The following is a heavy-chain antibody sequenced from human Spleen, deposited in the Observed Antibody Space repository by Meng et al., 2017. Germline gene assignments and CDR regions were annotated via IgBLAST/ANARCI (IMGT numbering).Heavy chain of an antibody. CDR3: ARGGARYDILTGYYSAYFDY. CDR1: CGSISSSNW. CDR2: INHSGST. V-gene: IGHV4-4*02. Sequence: GSGPGLAKPSRTLSLTCAFSCGSISSSNWWSWIRQPPGKGLEWIGEINHSGSTNYNPSLKSRVTISVDTSKNQFSLKLSSVTAADTAVYYCARGGARYDILTGYYSAYFDYWGQGTLVTVSS. D-gene: IGHD3-9*01. J-gene: IGHJ4*02.